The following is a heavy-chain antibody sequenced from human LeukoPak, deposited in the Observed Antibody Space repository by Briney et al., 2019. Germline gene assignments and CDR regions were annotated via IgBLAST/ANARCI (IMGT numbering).Heavy chain of an antibody. J-gene: IGHJ4*02. V-gene: IGHV4-39*01. CDR2: IYYSGST. CDR1: GGSISSSSYY. Sequence: PSETLSLTCTVSGGSISSSSYYWGWIRQPPGKGLEWIGSIYYSGSTYYNPSLKSRVTISVDTSKNQFSLKLSSVTAADTAVYYCARLRSSGYYKYYFDYWGQGTLVTVSS. D-gene: IGHD3-22*01. CDR3: ARLRSSGYYKYYFDY.